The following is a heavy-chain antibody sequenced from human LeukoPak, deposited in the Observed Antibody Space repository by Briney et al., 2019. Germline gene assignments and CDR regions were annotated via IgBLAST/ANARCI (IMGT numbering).Heavy chain of an antibody. CDR1: GFTFSSYW. CDR2: IKQDGSEK. Sequence: PGGSLRLSCAASGFTFSSYWMSWVRQAPWKGLEWVANIKQDGSEKYYVDSVKGRFTISRDNAKNSLYLQMNSLRAEDTAVYYCARERVGYCSGGSCYNYFDYWGQGTLVTVSS. J-gene: IGHJ4*02. CDR3: ARERVGYCSGGSCYNYFDY. V-gene: IGHV3-7*01. D-gene: IGHD2-15*01.